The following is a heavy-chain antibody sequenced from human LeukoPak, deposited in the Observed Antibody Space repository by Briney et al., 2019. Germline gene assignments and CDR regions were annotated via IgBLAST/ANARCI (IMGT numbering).Heavy chain of an antibody. Sequence: GGSLRLSCAASGFTFSSYGMHWVRQAPGKGLEWVAVISYDGSNKYYADSVKGRFTISRDNSKNTLYLQMNSLRAEDTAVYYCATSLATIDYWGQGTLVTVSS. D-gene: IGHD5-12*01. CDR2: ISYDGSNK. CDR1: GFTFSSYG. CDR3: ATSLATIDY. V-gene: IGHV3-30*03. J-gene: IGHJ4*02.